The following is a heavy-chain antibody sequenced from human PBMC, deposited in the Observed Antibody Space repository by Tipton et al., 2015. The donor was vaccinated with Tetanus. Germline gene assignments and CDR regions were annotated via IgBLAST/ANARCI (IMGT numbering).Heavy chain of an antibody. J-gene: IGHJ4*02. CDR3: ARVVSSGYYPFGY. CDR1: GGSISSYY. V-gene: IGHV4-59*01. CDR2: IYYSGST. Sequence: TLSLTCTVSGGSISSYYWSWIRQPPGKGLEWIGYIYYSGSTNYNPSLKSRVTISVDTSKNQFSLKLSSVTAADAAVYYCARVVSSGYYPFGYWGQGTLVTVSS. D-gene: IGHD3-22*01.